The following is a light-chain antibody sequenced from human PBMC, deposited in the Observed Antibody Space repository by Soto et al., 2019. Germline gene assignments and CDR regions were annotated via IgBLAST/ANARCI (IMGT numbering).Light chain of an antibody. J-gene: IGKJ1*01. CDR3: HPYTSSHEA. CDR2: GAS. V-gene: IGKV3-20*01. Sequence: EIVLTQSPGTLSLSPGERATLSCRASQSVDGNYLAWYQQKPGQAPRLLLYGASSRATGAPDRFSGSGSGTNFTTTMSTVEHEGFEVYYCHPYTSSHEAFGTATNVNI. CDR1: QSVDGNY.